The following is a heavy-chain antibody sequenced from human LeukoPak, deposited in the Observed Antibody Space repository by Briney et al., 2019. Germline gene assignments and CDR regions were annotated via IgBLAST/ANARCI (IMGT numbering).Heavy chain of an antibody. CDR1: GFTFRSYE. Sequence: GGSLRLSCAASGFTFRSYEMTWVRQAPGKGLEWVSYISGSGSTIYHTDSVKGRFTISRDNAKNSLYLQMNSLRAEDTAVYYCAGLVLDYWGQGTLVTVSS. D-gene: IGHD6-19*01. V-gene: IGHV3-48*03. CDR3: AGLVLDY. CDR2: ISGSGSTI. J-gene: IGHJ4*02.